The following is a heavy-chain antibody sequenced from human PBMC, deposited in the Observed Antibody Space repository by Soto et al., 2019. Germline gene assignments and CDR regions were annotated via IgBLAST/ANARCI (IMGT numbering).Heavy chain of an antibody. D-gene: IGHD3-22*01. CDR2: IDPSDSQT. J-gene: IGHJ4*02. V-gene: IGHV5-10-1*01. Sequence: PGESLKISCKGSGYSFAGYWITWVRQKPGKGLEWMGRIDPSDSQTYYSPSFRGHVTISATKSITTVFLQWSSLRASDTAMYYCARQVYDSDTGPNFQYYFDSWGQGTPVTVSS. CDR3: ARQVYDSDTGPNFQYYFDS. CDR1: GYSFAGYW.